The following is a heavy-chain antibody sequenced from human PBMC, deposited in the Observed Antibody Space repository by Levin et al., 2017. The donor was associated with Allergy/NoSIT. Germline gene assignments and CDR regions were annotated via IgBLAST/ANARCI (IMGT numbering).Heavy chain of an antibody. CDR1: GFTFSTYA. Sequence: QSGGSLRLSCAASGFTFSTYAMIWVRQAPGKGLEWVSAVSGSGGNSYYADSVKDRFTISRDNSKNMLYLQMNSLRAEDTAVYFCAKDFYPLTTFGVVSEFDYWGRGTLVTVSS. CDR3: AKDFYPLTTFGVVSEFDY. D-gene: IGHD3-3*01. CDR2: VSGSGGNS. J-gene: IGHJ4*02. V-gene: IGHV3-23*01.